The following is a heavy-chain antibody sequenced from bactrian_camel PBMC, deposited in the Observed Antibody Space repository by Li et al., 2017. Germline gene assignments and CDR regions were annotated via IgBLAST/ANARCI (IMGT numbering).Heavy chain of an antibody. J-gene: IGHJ4*01. CDR2: IYTGGDTT. Sequence: VQLVESGGGSVQAGGSLRLSCTVTGYRYLQNCMAWFRRVPGGEREGVAAIYTGGDTTLYADSVKGRFTISQDIAKRTVYLQMNSLKFEDTAKYYCAAGDPLSFDGMGSALALRASEYNYWGQGTQVTVS. CDR1: GYRYLQNC. CDR3: AAGDPLSFDGMGSALALRASEYNY. V-gene: IGHV3S1*01. D-gene: IGHD3*01.